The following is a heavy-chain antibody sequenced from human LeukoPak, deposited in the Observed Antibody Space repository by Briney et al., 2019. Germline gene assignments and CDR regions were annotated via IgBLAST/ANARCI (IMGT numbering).Heavy chain of an antibody. D-gene: IGHD4-17*01. J-gene: IGHJ1*01. CDR2: ISSSSNYI. V-gene: IGHV3-21*06. Sequence: GGSLRLSCAASGFTFSTYSMNWVRQAPGKGLEWVSSISSSSNYIYYADSVKGRFPISRDDAKNLLFLQMNGLRVEDTAVYYCARDMTTATTCYLEHWGQGTLVTVSS. CDR3: ARDMTTATTCYLEH. CDR1: GFTFSTYS.